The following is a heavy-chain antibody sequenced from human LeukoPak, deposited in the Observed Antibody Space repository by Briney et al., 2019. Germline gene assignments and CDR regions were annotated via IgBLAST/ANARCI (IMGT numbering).Heavy chain of an antibody. D-gene: IGHD2/OR15-2a*01. CDR2: INHSGST. J-gene: IGHJ6*03. CDR1: GGSFSGYY. Sequence: SETLSLTCAVYGGSFSGYYWSWIRQPPGKGLEWIGEINHSGSTNYNPSLKSRVTISVDTSKNQFSLKLSSVTAADTAVYYCARGFTPFPYYYYYMDVWGKGTTVTVSS. V-gene: IGHV4-34*01. CDR3: ARGFTPFPYYYYYMDV.